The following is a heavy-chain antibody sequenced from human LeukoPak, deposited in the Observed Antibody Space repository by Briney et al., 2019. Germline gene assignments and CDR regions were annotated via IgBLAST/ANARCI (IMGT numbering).Heavy chain of an antibody. J-gene: IGHJ3*02. CDR2: MNPNSGNT. V-gene: IGHV1-8*01. CDR1: GYTFTSYD. CDR3: ARGEWFAFDI. Sequence: ASVKVSCKASGYTFTSYDINWVRQAAGQGLEWMKWMNPNSGNTGYAQKFQGRVTMTRNTSIGTAYMELSSLTSEDTAVYYCARGEWFAFDIWGQGTMVTVSS. D-gene: IGHD2-8*01.